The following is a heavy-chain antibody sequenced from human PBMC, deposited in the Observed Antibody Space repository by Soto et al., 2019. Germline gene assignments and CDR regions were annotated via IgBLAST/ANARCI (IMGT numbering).Heavy chain of an antibody. CDR3: ARNDFWSGYPNYYYYGMDV. CDR2: ISSSSSTI. Sequence: GGSLRLSCAASGFTFSSYSMNWVRQAPGKGLEWVSYISSSSSTIYYADSVKGRFAISRDNAKNSLYLQMNSLRDEDTAVYYCARNDFWSGYPNYYYYGMDVWGQGTTVTVSS. J-gene: IGHJ6*02. D-gene: IGHD3-3*01. V-gene: IGHV3-48*02. CDR1: GFTFSSYS.